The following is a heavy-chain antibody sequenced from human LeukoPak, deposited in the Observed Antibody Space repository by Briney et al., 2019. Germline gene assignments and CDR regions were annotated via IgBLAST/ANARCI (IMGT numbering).Heavy chain of an antibody. CDR1: GGSISSYY. J-gene: IGHJ2*01. V-gene: IGHV4-59*08. Sequence: SETLSLTCTVSGGSISSYYWSWIRQPPGKGLEWIGYIYYSGSTNYNPSLKSRVTISVDTSKDQFSLKLSSVTAADTAVYYCARIRDGYSYGRWCFDLLGRGTQLTDSS. D-gene: IGHD5-18*01. CDR2: IYYSGST. CDR3: ARIRDGYSYGRWCFDL.